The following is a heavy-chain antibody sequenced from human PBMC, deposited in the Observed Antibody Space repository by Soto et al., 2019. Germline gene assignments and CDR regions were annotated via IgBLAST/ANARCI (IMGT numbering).Heavy chain of an antibody. CDR2: VYYTGST. CDR1: GGSISGSY. CDR3: ARSVAVPGAHIDY. J-gene: IGHJ4*02. D-gene: IGHD6-19*01. Sequence: AETLSLTCSVSGGSISGSYWSWIRQSPGKGLEWLGYVYYTGSTNYSPSLRSRVSISVDTSKNEFSLRLSSVTAADTAVYFCARSVAVPGAHIDYWGQGTQVTVSS. V-gene: IGHV4-59*01.